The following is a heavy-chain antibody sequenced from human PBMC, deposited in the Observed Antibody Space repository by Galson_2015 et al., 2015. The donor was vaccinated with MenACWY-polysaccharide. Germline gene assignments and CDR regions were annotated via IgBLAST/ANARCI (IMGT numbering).Heavy chain of an antibody. CDR2: VNSDASIK. CDR3: ARELPARYTWRSYCRP. V-gene: IGHV3-74*03. J-gene: IGHJ1*01. CDR1: GFTLGSYW. Sequence: SLRLSCAASGFTLGSYWMQWVRQAPGKGLEWVSRVNSDASIKTYEGSVKGRFTISRDNAKNTLYMQMASLRAEDSAVYYCARELPARYTWRSYCRPWGHGTRVTVSP. D-gene: IGHD2-2*02.